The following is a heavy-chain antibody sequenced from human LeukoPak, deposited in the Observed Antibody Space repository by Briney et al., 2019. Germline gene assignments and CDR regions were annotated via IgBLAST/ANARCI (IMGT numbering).Heavy chain of an antibody. CDR3: AKRSGAPNNFDF. V-gene: IGHV3-43*02. J-gene: IGHJ4*02. Sequence: GGSLRLSCEAPGSTFVQHSMHWVRQALGKVLGWVSLISGDGGSKHYAASVKGRFTISRDNSEASLFLQMRSLRSEDTAFYYCAKRSGAPNNFDFWGQGALVTVSS. CDR2: ISGDGGSK. CDR1: GSTFVQHS. D-gene: IGHD1-1*01.